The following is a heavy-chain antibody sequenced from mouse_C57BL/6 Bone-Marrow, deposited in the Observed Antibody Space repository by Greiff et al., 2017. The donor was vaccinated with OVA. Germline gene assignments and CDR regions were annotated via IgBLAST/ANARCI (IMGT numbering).Heavy chain of an antibody. CDR3: ASAGRFAY. J-gene: IGHJ3*01. CDR2: INPSTGGT. D-gene: IGHD3-3*01. CDR1: GYSFTGYY. V-gene: IGHV1-42*01. Sequence: EVQLQQSGPELVKPGASVKISCKASGYSFTGYYMNWVKPSPEKSLEWIGEINPSTGGTTYNQKFKAKATLTVDKSSSTAYMQLKSLTSEDSAVYYCASAGRFAYWGQGTLVTVSA.